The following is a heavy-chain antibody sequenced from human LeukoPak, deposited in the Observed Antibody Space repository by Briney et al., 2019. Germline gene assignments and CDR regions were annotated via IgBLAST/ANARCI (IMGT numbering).Heavy chain of an antibody. CDR3: ARGLGATALN. CDR1: GGSFSGYY. CDR2: INHSGST. Sequence: SETLSLTCAVYGGSFSGYYWSWIRQPPGKGLEWIGEINHSGSTNYNPSLKSRVTISVDTSKNQFSLKLSSVTAADTAVYYCARGLGATALNWGQGTLVTVSS. J-gene: IGHJ4*02. D-gene: IGHD3-10*01. V-gene: IGHV4-34*01.